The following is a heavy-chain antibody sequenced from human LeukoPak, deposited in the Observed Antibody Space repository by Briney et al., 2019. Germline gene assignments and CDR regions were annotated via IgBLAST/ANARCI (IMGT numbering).Heavy chain of an antibody. CDR2: IYHSGST. V-gene: IGHV4-30-2*01. D-gene: IGHD3-22*01. J-gene: IGHJ4*02. Sequence: SETLSLTCAVSGGSISSGGYSWSWIRQPPGKGLEWIGYIYHSGSTYYNPSLKSRVTISVDRSKNQFSLKLSSVTAADTAVYYCARVEDSSGYFDYWGQGTLVTVSS. CDR3: ARVEDSSGYFDY. CDR1: GGSISSGGYS.